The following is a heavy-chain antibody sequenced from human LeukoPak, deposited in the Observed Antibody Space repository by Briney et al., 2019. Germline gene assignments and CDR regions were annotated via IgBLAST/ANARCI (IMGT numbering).Heavy chain of an antibody. V-gene: IGHV3-30*02. D-gene: IGHD5-18*01. Sequence: GGSLRLSCAASGFTFSSYGMHWVRQAPGKGLEWVAFIRYDGSNKYYADSVKGRFTISRDNSKNTLYLQMNSLRAEDTAVYYCARGYSYGLRAPEAFDIWGQGTMVTVSS. J-gene: IGHJ3*02. CDR1: GFTFSSYG. CDR3: ARGYSYGLRAPEAFDI. CDR2: IRYDGSNK.